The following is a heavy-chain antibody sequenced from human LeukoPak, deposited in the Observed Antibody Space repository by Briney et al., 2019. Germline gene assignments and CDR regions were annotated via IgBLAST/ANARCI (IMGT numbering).Heavy chain of an antibody. D-gene: IGHD1-26*01. J-gene: IGHJ4*02. Sequence: SETLSLTCAVYGGSFSGYYWSWIRQPPGKGLEWMGEINHSGSTNYNPSLKSRVTISVDTSKNQFSLKLSSVTAADTAVYYCARGTVLNGGLLLYSGSRAFFDYRGQGTLVTVSS. CDR2: INHSGST. CDR3: ARGTVLNGGLLLYSGSRAFFDY. V-gene: IGHV4-34*01. CDR1: GGSFSGYY.